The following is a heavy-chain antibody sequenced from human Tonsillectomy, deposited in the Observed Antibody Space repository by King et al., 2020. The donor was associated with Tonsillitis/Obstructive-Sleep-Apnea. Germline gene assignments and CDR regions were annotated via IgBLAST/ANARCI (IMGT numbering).Heavy chain of an antibody. CDR1: GFTFSSYE. V-gene: IGHV3-48*03. Sequence: QLVQSGGGLVQPGVSLRLSCAASGFTFSSYEMNWVRQAPGKGLEWLSYISSSGSTIYYADSVKGRFTISRDNAKNSMYLHMNSLRAEDTAVYYCARCRYFDWDAFDIWGQGTMVTVSS. CDR3: ARCRYFDWDAFDI. D-gene: IGHD3-9*01. CDR2: ISSSGSTI. J-gene: IGHJ3*02.